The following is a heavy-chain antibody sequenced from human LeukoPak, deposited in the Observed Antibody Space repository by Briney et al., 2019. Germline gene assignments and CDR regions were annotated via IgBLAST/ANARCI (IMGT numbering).Heavy chain of an antibody. CDR2: ISGSGGST. Sequence: GGSLRLSCAASGFTFSSYAMSWVRQAPGKGLEWVSAISGSGGSTYYADSVKGRFTISRDNSKNTLYLQMNSLRAEDTAVYYCATLRIGRGPSSGWVDWGQGTLVTVSS. V-gene: IGHV3-23*01. CDR3: ATLRIGRGPSSGWVD. D-gene: IGHD6-19*01. J-gene: IGHJ4*02. CDR1: GFTFSSYA.